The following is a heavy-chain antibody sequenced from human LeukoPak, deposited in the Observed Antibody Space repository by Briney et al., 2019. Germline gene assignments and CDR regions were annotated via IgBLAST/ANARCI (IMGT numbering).Heavy chain of an antibody. CDR3: ARDSTVTTSPDAFDI. CDR1: GFTFSSYW. V-gene: IGHV3-7*01. Sequence: GGSLRLSCAASGFTFSSYWMSWVRQAPGKGLEWVANIKQDGSEKYYVDSVKGRLTISRDNAKNSLYLQMNSLRAEDTAVYYCARDSTVTTSPDAFDIWGQGTMVTVSS. J-gene: IGHJ3*02. CDR2: IKQDGSEK. D-gene: IGHD4-17*01.